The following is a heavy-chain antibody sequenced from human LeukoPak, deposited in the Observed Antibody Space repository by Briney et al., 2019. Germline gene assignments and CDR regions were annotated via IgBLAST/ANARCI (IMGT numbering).Heavy chain of an antibody. D-gene: IGHD3-22*01. J-gene: IGHJ1*01. Sequence: GASVKVSCKASGYTFTSYGISWVRQAPGQGLEWMGWISAYNGNTNYAQKLQGRVTMTTDTSTSTAYMELRSLRSDDTAVYYCARPSYDSSGYSNAEYFQHWGQGTLVTVSS. V-gene: IGHV1-18*01. CDR3: ARPSYDSSGYSNAEYFQH. CDR1: GYTFTSYG. CDR2: ISAYNGNT.